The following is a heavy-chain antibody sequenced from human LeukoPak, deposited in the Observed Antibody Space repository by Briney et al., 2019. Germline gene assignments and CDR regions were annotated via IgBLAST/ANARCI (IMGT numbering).Heavy chain of an antibody. CDR2: INPNSGGT. D-gene: IGHD3-10*01. J-gene: IGHJ5*02. CDR3: ARAFFSSYYGSGSGWFDP. CDR1: GYTFTGYY. V-gene: IGHV1-2*02. Sequence: ASVKVSCKSSGYTFTGYYMHGVRQAPGQGLEWMGWINPNSGGTNYAQKFQGRVTMTRDTSISTAYMELSRLRSDATAVYYCARAFFSSYYGSGSGWFDPWGQGTLVTVSS.